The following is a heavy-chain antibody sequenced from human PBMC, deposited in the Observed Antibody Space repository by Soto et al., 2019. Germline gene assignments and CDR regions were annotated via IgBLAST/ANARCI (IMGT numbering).Heavy chain of an antibody. CDR2: IWYDGSNK. CDR1: GFTFSSYG. D-gene: IGHD3-3*01. CDR3: ARDPRSIFGVVRFLYYGMDV. V-gene: IGHV3-33*01. J-gene: IGHJ6*02. Sequence: GGSLRLSCAASGFTFSSYGMHWVRQAPGKGLEWVAVIWYDGSNKYYADSVKGRFTISRDNSKNTLYLQMNSLRAEDTAVYYCARDPRSIFGVVRFLYYGMDVWGQGTTVTVSS.